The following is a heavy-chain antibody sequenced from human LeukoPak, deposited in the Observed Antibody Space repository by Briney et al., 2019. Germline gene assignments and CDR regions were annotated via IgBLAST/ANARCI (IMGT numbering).Heavy chain of an antibody. CDR1: GGSFSGYY. D-gene: IGHD2-15*01. CDR2: INHSGST. J-gene: IGHJ5*02. Sequence: SETLSLTCAVYGGSFSGYYWSWIRQPPGKGLEWIGEINHSGSTNYNPSLKSRVTISVDTSKNQFSLKLSSVTAADTAVYYCARGYCSGGSCYRHLNWFDPWGQGTLVTVSS. V-gene: IGHV4-34*01. CDR3: ARGYCSGGSCYRHLNWFDP.